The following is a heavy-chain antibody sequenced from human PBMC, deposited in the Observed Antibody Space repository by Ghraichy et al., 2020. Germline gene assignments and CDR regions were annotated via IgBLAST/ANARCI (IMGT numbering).Heavy chain of an antibody. CDR3: ARGGHECWSGYSSYVDY. V-gene: IGHV4-59*01. CDR2: IYYSGST. D-gene: IGHD3-3*01. Sequence: SETLSLTCTVSGGSISTYYWSWIRQPPGKGLELVGYIYYSGSTNYNPSLKSRFTMSLDTSKNQLSLKLASVTAADTAVYFCARGGHECWSGYSSYVDYWGQGALVAVSS. J-gene: IGHJ4*02. CDR1: GGSISTYY.